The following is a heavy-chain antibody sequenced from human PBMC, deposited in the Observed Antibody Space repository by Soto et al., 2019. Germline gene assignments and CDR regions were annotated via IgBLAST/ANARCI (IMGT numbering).Heavy chain of an antibody. Sequence: NLPETLSLTCTVSGGSISSYYWSWIRQPPGKRLEWIGYISYIGSTNYNPSLKGRVTILVDTSKNQFSLNLRSVTAADTAVYYCARDSYYGDFFDSWGQGTLVTVSS. D-gene: IGHD4-17*01. CDR1: GGSISSYY. CDR2: ISYIGST. V-gene: IGHV4-59*01. CDR3: ARDSYYGDFFDS. J-gene: IGHJ4*02.